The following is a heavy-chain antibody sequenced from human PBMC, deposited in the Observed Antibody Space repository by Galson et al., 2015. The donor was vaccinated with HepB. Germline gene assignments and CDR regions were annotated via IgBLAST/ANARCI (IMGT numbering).Heavy chain of an antibody. J-gene: IGHJ6*02. V-gene: IGHV1-18*04. CDR1: GYTFTGNG. CDR3: ARGGMGGMDV. Sequence: SVKVSCKASGYTFTGNGITWVRQAPGQGLEWMGWISPNNGNTNYAQKLRGRVTMTTDTFTSTAYVELRGLKSDDTAMYYCARGGMGGMDVWGQGTTVTVSS. D-gene: IGHD3-16*01. CDR2: ISPNNGNT.